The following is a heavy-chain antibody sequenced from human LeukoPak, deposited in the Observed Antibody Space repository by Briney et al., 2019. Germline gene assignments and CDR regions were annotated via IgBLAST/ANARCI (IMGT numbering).Heavy chain of an antibody. CDR1: GFTFSSYA. J-gene: IGHJ4*02. V-gene: IGHV3-23*01. D-gene: IGHD3-22*01. CDR2: ISGSGGST. Sequence: PGGSLRLSCAASGFTFSSYAMSWVRQAPGKGLEWVSAISGSGGSTYYADSVKGRFTISRDNSKSTLYLQLSSLRAEDTAVYYCAKAMSTDHYDSRGFYRVDFDSWGQGTLVTVSS. CDR3: AKAMSTDHYDSRGFYRVDFDS.